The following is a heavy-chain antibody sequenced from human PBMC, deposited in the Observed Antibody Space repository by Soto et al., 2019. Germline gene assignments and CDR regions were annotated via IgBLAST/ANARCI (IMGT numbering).Heavy chain of an antibody. V-gene: IGHV1-18*01. Sequence: QVQLVQSGAEVKKPGASVKVSCKASGYTFTSYGISWVRQAPGQGLEWMGWISAYNGNTNYAQKLQGRVTMTTDTSTSTHYMERSGLRSDDTAVYYCAIVSAGTTVKPYIQRSRMALVDAFDIWGQGTMVTVSS. J-gene: IGHJ3*02. CDR1: GYTFTSYG. D-gene: IGHD1-7*01. CDR3: AIVSAGTTVKPYIQRSRMALVDAFDI. CDR2: ISAYNGNT.